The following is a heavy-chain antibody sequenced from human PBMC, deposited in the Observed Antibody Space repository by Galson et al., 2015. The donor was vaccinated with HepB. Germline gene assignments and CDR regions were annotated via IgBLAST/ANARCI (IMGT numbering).Heavy chain of an antibody. D-gene: IGHD2-2*01. CDR2: ISSSSTTI. J-gene: IGHJ6*02. Sequence: SLRLSCAASTFIFSTYSMNWVRQAPGKGLEWVSYISSSSTTIYYADSVKGRFTISRDNAKNSLYLQMNSLRAEDTAVYYCARDLVPAAYYYYYYGMDVWGQGTTVTVSS. V-gene: IGHV3-48*04. CDR1: TFIFSTYS. CDR3: ARDLVPAAYYYYYYGMDV.